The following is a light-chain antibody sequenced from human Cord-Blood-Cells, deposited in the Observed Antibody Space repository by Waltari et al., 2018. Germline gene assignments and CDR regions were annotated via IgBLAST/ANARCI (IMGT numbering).Light chain of an antibody. J-gene: IGKJ1*01. V-gene: IGKV3D-7*01. CDR2: GAS. Sequence: PGERVTLSCRASQSVSSSYLTWYQQKPGQAPRLLIYGASTRDTSIPARFSGSGSGTDFTLTISSLQPEDFAVYYWQQDYNLLPWTFGQGTKVEIK. CDR3: QQDYNLLPWT. CDR1: QSVSSSY.